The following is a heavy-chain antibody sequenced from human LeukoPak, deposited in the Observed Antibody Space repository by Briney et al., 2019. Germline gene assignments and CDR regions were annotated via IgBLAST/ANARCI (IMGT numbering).Heavy chain of an antibody. J-gene: IGHJ4*02. CDR3: ARVQFYYGSGAFDY. D-gene: IGHD3-10*01. Sequence: GGSLRLSCAASGFTVSSNYMSWVRQAPGKGLEWVSVIYSGGSTYYADSVKGRFTISRDNSKNTLYLQMNSLRAEDTAVYYCARVQFYYGSGAFDYWGQGTPVTVSS. CDR1: GFTVSSNY. CDR2: IYSGGST. V-gene: IGHV3-66*02.